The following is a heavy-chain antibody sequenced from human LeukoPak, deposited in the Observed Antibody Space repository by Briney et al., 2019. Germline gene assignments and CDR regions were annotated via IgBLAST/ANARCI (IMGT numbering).Heavy chain of an antibody. J-gene: IGHJ4*02. V-gene: IGHV1-18*01. CDR2: ISAYNGNI. D-gene: IGHD5-18*01. CDR1: GYTFTSYG. CDR3: ARERRPYSYGYYGFDY. Sequence: ASVKVSCKASGYTFTSYGISWVRQAPGQGLEWMGWISAYNGNINYAQKLQGRVTMTTDTSTSTAYMELRSLRSDDTAVYYCARERRPYSYGYYGFDYWGQGTLVTVSS.